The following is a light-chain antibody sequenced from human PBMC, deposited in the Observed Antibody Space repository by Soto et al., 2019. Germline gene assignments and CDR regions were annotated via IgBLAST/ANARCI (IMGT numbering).Light chain of an antibody. J-gene: IGKJ3*01. CDR1: QSVSSSY. V-gene: IGKV3-20*01. Sequence: EIVLTQSPGTLSLSPGDRATLSCRASQSVSSSYLAWYQQKPGQAPRLLIYGASSRATGIPDRFSGSGSGTDFTLTISRLEPEDFAVYYCQQYGSSPRTFGPGTKVD. CDR2: GAS. CDR3: QQYGSSPRT.